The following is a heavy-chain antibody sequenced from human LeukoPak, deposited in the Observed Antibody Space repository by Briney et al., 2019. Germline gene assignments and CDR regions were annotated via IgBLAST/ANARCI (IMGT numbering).Heavy chain of an antibody. CDR2: IYGAGTT. V-gene: IGHV3-53*01. D-gene: IGHD2-2*03. CDR3: AGEGIGSWDAFDI. J-gene: IGHJ3*02. Sequence: PGGSLRLSCAASGFIVSGTFMSWVRQAPGKGLEWVSVIYGAGTTYYADSVKGRFTISRDNSKNTVFLQMNSLRAEDTAVYYCAGEGIGSWDAFDIWGQGTMVTVSS. CDR1: GFIVSGTF.